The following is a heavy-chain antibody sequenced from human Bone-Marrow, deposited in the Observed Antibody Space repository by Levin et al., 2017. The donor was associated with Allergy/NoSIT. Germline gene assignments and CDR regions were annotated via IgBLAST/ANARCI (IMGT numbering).Heavy chain of an antibody. J-gene: IGHJ5*02. CDR3: ARETGRSSEWLHNWFDP. CDR2: ISASGSS. Sequence: SETLSLTCTVSGGSISSDGSYYTWIRQPAGKRLEWIGRISASGSSKYNASLKSRVTILVDTSQNHLSLELTSVTATDTAVYYCARETGRSSEWLHNWFDPWGQGTLVTVSS. CDR1: GGSISSDGSY. D-gene: IGHD3-3*01. V-gene: IGHV4-61*02.